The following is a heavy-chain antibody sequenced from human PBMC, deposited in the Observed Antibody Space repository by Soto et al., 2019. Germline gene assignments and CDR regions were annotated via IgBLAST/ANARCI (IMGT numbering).Heavy chain of an antibody. J-gene: IGHJ6*02. CDR3: ARGFRWGMDV. Sequence: PGGSLRLSCAASEFTFSNYWLHWVRQTPGKGLIWVSRINGDGSEVFYADSVRGRFTISRDNAKNTLYLQMTGLRDEDTALYYCARGFRWGMDVWGQGTTVTVSS. CDR1: EFTFSNYW. V-gene: IGHV3-74*01. D-gene: IGHD2-15*01. CDR2: INGDGSEV.